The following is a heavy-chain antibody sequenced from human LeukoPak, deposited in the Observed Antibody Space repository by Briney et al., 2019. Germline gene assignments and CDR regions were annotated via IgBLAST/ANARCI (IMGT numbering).Heavy chain of an antibody. CDR2: ISNTGSVI. CDR3: ATEGSVNYYYDISGYYNH. D-gene: IGHD3-22*01. Sequence: GGSLRLSCAASGSTFSSHTMNWVRQAPGKGLEWISYISNTGSVIYYADSVKGRFAISRDNSKSTLFLQMNSLRVEDTAVYYCATEGSVNYYYDISGYYNHWGQGTLVTVSS. CDR1: GSTFSSHT. J-gene: IGHJ4*02. V-gene: IGHV3-48*01.